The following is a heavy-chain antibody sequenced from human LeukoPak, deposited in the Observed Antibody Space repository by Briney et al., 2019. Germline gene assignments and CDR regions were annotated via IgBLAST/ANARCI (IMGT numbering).Heavy chain of an antibody. Sequence: SETLSLTCAVYGGSFSGYYWSWIRQPPGKGLEWIGEINHSGSTNYNPSLKSRVTIPVETSKNQFSLKLRSVTAAHTAVYYCARGVGWWGGRGGYYFDYWGQGTLVTVSS. D-gene: IGHD3-16*01. V-gene: IGHV4-34*01. CDR2: INHSGST. CDR3: ARGVGWWGGRGGYYFDY. CDR1: GGSFSGYY. J-gene: IGHJ4*02.